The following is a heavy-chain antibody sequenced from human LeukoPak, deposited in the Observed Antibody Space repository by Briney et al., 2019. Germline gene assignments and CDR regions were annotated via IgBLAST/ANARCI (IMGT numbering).Heavy chain of an antibody. J-gene: IGHJ5*02. CDR1: GYTFTNYY. CDR2: INPSGGST. D-gene: IGHD1-26*01. CDR3: ARGVYVWWELHRNWFDP. V-gene: IGHV1-46*01. Sequence: GASVKVSCKASGYTFTNYYMHWVRQAPGQELEWMGIINPSGGSTSFAQKFQGRVIMTRDTSTSTVYMELSSLRSEDTAVYYCARGVYVWWELHRNWFDPWGQGTLVTVSS.